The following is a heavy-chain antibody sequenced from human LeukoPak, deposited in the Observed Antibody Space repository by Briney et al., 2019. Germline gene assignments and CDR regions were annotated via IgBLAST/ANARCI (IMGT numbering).Heavy chain of an antibody. CDR3: ARTKPPCTSCLLLDY. Sequence: ASAKVSCKASGYTFTGYYIHWLRQAPGQGLEWMGWINPNSGGTNYAQKFQGLVTMSRDTSITTAYMELNRLISDDTAVYYCARTKPPCTSCLLLDYWGQGTLVTVSS. CDR1: GYTFTGYY. J-gene: IGHJ4*02. D-gene: IGHD2-2*01. CDR2: INPNSGGT. V-gene: IGHV1-2*02.